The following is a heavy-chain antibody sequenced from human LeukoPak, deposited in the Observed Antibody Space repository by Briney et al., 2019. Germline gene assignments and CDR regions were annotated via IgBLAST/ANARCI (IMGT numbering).Heavy chain of an antibody. CDR2: ISWNSGTI. CDR1: GFTFDNYA. CDR3: ARAYKDRSLAGKREFFQH. D-gene: IGHD6-19*01. J-gene: IGHJ1*01. Sequence: GGSLRLSCAASGFTFDNYAMNWVRQVPGKGLEWISLISWNSGTIGYADSVKGRFTISRDNANNFLYLQMNSLRAEDTALYYCARAYKDRSLAGKREFFQHWGQGTLVTVSS. V-gene: IGHV3-9*01.